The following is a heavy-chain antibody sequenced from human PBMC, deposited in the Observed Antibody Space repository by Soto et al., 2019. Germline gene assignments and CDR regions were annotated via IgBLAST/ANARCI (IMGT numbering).Heavy chain of an antibody. CDR2: IYHSGST. CDR3: ARHRPQAGNVVEAARGFFDP. Sequence: QLQLQESGPGLVEPSETLSLTCTVSGGPISSTTYYWDWIRQSPGKGLEWIGNIYHSGSTYYNPSLKSRATISVDTSRNQFSLKLSSVTAADTAVYYCARHRPQAGNVVEAARGFFDPWGQGTLVTVSS. CDR1: GGPISSTTYY. V-gene: IGHV4-39*01. D-gene: IGHD1-26*01. J-gene: IGHJ5*02.